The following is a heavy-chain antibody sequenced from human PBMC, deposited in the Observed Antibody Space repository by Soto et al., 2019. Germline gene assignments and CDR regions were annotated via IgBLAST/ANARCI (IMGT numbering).Heavy chain of an antibody. V-gene: IGHV3-7*04. CDR1: GFTFSSYW. Sequence: LRLSCAASGFTFSSYWMTWVRQAPGKGLEWVANIKQDGSEKFYVDSVKGRFTISRDNAKNSLYMQMNSLRAEDTAVYYCARGAGSYFRRVVGAFDIWGQGTMVTVSS. CDR3: ARGAGSYFRRVVGAFDI. J-gene: IGHJ3*02. D-gene: IGHD3-10*01. CDR2: IKQDGSEK.